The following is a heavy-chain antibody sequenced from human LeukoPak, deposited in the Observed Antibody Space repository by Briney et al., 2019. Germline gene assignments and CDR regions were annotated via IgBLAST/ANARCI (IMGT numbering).Heavy chain of an antibody. CDR1: GYSFTSHW. CDR3: ARHSKYYDILTGYYTSWHFDY. D-gene: IGHD3-9*01. V-gene: IGHV5-10-1*01. Sequence: GESLKISCKGSGYSFTSHWISWMRQMPGKGLEWMGRIDPSDSYTNYSPSFQGHVTISADKSISTAYLQWSSLKASDTAMYYCARHSKYYDILTGYYTSWHFDYWGQGTLVTVSS. J-gene: IGHJ4*02. CDR2: IDPSDSYT.